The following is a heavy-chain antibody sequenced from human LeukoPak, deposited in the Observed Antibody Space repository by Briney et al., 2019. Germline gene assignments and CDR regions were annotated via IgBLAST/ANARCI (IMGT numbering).Heavy chain of an antibody. Sequence: PSETLSLTCAVYGGAFSGYYWNWIRQPPGKGLEWIGEINHSGSTNYNPSLKSRVTISVDTSKNQFSLKLSSVTAADTAVYYCARGEMAGYYYYMDVWGKGTTVTVSS. CDR1: GGAFSGYY. V-gene: IGHV4-34*01. CDR3: ARGEMAGYYYYMDV. D-gene: IGHD5-24*01. CDR2: INHSGST. J-gene: IGHJ6*03.